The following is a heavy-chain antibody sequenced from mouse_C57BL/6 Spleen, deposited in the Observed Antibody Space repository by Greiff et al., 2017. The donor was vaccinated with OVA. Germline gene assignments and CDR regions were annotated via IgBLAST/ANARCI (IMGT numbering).Heavy chain of an antibody. J-gene: IGHJ3*01. Sequence: EVKLVESGGGLVKPGGSLKLSCAASGFTFSDYGMHWVRQAPEKGLEWVAYISSGSSTIYYADTVKGRFTISRDNAKNTLFLQMTSLRSEDTAMYYCARQRYSNVFAYWGQGTLVTVSA. CDR1: GFTFSDYG. D-gene: IGHD2-5*01. CDR3: ARQRYSNVFAY. CDR2: ISSGSSTI. V-gene: IGHV5-17*01.